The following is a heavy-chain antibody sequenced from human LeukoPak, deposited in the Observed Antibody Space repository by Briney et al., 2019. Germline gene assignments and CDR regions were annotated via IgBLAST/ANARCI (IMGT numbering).Heavy chain of an antibody. CDR2: ISYDGSNK. Sequence: GRSLRLSCAASGFTFSSYAMHWVRQAPGKGLEWVAVISYDGSNKYYADSVKGRFTIARDTSTNTLYLQIDSLRAEDTALYYCAREGKTYYDFWIVYYFFWSNWFDPWGQGTLVTVSS. V-gene: IGHV3-30-3*01. CDR1: GFTFSSYA. J-gene: IGHJ5*02. CDR3: AREGKTYYDFWIVYYFFWSNWFDP. D-gene: IGHD3-3*01.